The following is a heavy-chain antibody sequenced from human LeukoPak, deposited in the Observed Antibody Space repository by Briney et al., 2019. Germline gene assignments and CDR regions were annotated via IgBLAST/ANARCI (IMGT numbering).Heavy chain of an antibody. J-gene: IGHJ4*02. CDR3: TTDLNWEGY. Sequence: PGGSLRLSCAASGFTFGSYWMTWVRQAPGQGLECVANIKTEGSEKYYLDSVKGRFTISRDNAKNSLYLQMSRLRAEDTAVYYCTTDLNWEGYWGQGTLVTVSS. D-gene: IGHD7-27*01. CDR2: IKTEGSEK. V-gene: IGHV3-7*04. CDR1: GFTFGSYW.